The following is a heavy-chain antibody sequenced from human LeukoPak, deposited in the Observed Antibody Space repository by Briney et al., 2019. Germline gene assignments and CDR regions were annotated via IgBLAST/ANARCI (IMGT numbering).Heavy chain of an antibody. CDR3: ARRRAYGEDGYGMDV. Sequence: SETLSLTCTVSGGSISSYYWSWLRQPPGKGLEWIGYIYYSGSTNYNPSFKSRVTISVDTSKNQFSLKLSSVTAADTAVYYCARRRAYGEDGYGMDVWGQGTTVTVSS. CDR2: IYYSGST. V-gene: IGHV4-59*01. CDR1: GGSISSYY. J-gene: IGHJ6*02. D-gene: IGHD2-21*01.